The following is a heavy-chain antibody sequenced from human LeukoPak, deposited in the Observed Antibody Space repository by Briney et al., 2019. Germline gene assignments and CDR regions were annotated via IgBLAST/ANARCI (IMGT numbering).Heavy chain of an antibody. CDR1: GGTFSSYA. CDR3: ARVGAAAGPENWFDP. V-gene: IGHV1-69*01. J-gene: IGHJ5*02. D-gene: IGHD6-13*01. Sequence: SVKVSCKASGGTFSSYAISWVRQAPGQGVEWMGGIIPIFGTANYAQKFQGRVTITADESTSTAYMELSSLRSEDTAVYYCARVGAAAGPENWFDPWGQGTLVTVSS. CDR2: IIPIFGTA.